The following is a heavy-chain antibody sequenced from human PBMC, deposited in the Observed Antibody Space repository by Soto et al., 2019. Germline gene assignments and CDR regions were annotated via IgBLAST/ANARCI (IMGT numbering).Heavy chain of an antibody. Sequence: GGSLRLSCAASGFTFSSYGMHWVRQAPGKGLEWVAVIWYDGSNKYYADSVKGRFTISRDNSKNTLYLQMNSLRAEDTAVYYCARVSSYSYYYYYGMDVWGQGTTVTVSS. CDR3: ARVSSYSYYYYYGMDV. D-gene: IGHD4-4*01. CDR1: GFTFSSYG. V-gene: IGHV3-33*01. CDR2: IWYDGSNK. J-gene: IGHJ6*02.